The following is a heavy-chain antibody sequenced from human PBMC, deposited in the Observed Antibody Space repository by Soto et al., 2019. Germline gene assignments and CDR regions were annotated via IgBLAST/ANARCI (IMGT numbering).Heavy chain of an antibody. V-gene: IGHV1-2*02. D-gene: IGHD5-12*01. CDR2: INPNSGAT. CDR3: VGDLVTTIGDFDY. J-gene: IGHJ4*02. CDR1: GYTFTGYY. Sequence: ASVKVSCKPSGYTFTGYYIHWVRQAPGQGLEWMGWINPNSGATNYAQKFQGRVTMTSDTSMSTAYVELARLRSDDTAVYYCVGDLVTTIGDFDYWGQGTLVTVSS.